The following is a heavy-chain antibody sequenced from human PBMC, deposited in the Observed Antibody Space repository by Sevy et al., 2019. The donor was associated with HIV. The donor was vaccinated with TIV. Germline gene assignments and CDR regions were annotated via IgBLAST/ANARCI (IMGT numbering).Heavy chain of an antibody. CDR3: ARDKGGGYYFDY. Sequence: SETLSLTCTVSGASISSGGYFWSWIRQHPGKGLEGIGYINYSGTTYYNPSLKSRVTISLDTSKNQFSLDLNSVTAADTAVYYCARDKGGGYYFDYWGQGTLVTVSS. V-gene: IGHV4-31*03. J-gene: IGHJ4*02. CDR2: INYSGTT. D-gene: IGHD3-22*01. CDR1: GASISSGGYF.